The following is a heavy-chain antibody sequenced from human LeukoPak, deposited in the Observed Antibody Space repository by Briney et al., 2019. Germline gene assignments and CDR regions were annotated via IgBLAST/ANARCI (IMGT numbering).Heavy chain of an antibody. CDR2: ISSSGGST. J-gene: IGHJ4*02. CDR3: ARTYCSSTSCLVDY. CDR1: GFTCSSYS. Sequence: GGSLRLSCAASGFTCSSYSMHWVRQAPGKGQEDVSAISSSGGSTYYANSVKGRFTISRDNSKNTLYLQMGSLRAEDMAVYYCARTYCSSTSCLVDYWGQGTLVTVSS. V-gene: IGHV3-64*01. D-gene: IGHD2-2*01.